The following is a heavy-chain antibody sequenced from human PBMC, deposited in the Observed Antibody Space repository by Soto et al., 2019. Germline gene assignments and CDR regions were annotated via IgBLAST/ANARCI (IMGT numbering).Heavy chain of an antibody. CDR1: GYTFTSYG. CDR3: ARSIVVVTALDY. J-gene: IGHJ4*02. CDR2: ISAYNGNT. V-gene: IGHV1-18*01. Sequence: ASVKVSCKASGYTFTSYGISWVRQAPGQGLEWMGWISAYNGNTNYSQKFQGRVTITRDASASTAYMELSSLRSEDTAVYYCARSIVVVTALDYWGQGTLVTVSS. D-gene: IGHD2-21*02.